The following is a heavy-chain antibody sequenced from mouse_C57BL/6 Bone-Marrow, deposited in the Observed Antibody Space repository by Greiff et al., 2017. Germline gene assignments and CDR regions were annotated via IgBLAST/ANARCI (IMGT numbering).Heavy chain of an antibody. J-gene: IGHJ4*01. CDR3: TTDYYGSSYRGYYAMDD. Sequence: VQLKQSGAELVRPGASVKLSCTASGFNINDDYMPWVKQRPEQGLEWIGWINPETGATEYASKFQGQATLTADTSSNTAYLQLSSLTSEDTAVYYCTTDYYGSSYRGYYAMDDWGQGTSVTVSS. D-gene: IGHD1-1*01. V-gene: IGHV14-4*01. CDR1: GFNINDDY. CDR2: INPETGAT.